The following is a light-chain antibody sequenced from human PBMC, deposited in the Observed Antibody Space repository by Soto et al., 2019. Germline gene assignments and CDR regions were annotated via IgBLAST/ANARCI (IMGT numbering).Light chain of an antibody. CDR1: QSVSSY. J-gene: IGKJ2*01. Sequence: EIVLTQSQSSLSLSPGERAILSCRASQSVSSYLAWYQQKPGQAPRLLIYDASNRATGIPARFSGSGSGTDLTLTISSLEPEDFAVYYCQQRSNWLYTFGQGTKLEIK. CDR2: DAS. CDR3: QQRSNWLYT. V-gene: IGKV3-11*01.